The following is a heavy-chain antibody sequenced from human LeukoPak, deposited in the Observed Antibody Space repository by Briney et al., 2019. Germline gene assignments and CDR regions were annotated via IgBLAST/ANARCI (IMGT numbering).Heavy chain of an antibody. CDR3: AKDRGGNSRAFDY. CDR2: ISGSGGST. CDR1: GFTFGSYA. V-gene: IGHV3-23*01. J-gene: IGHJ4*02. Sequence: PGGSRRLSWAPSGFTFGSYAMSWVRQAPGKVMEWVSAISGSGGSTYYADSVKGRFTISRDNSKNTLYLQMNSLRAEDTAVYYCAKDRGGNSRAFDYWGQGTLVTVSS. D-gene: IGHD4-23*01.